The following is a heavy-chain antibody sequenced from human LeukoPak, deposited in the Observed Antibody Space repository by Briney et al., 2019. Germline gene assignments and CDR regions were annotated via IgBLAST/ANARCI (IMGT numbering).Heavy chain of an antibody. CDR1: AHSISRDYY. D-gene: IGHD2-2*01. V-gene: IGHV4-38-2*02. CDR2: IYYSGST. Sequence: SETLSLTCTVSAHSISRDYYWGWIRQPPGKGLEWIGSIYYSGSTYYNPSLKSRVTISVDTSKNQFSLKLSSVTAADTAVYYCARGHAVVPAAGAFYYYYYMDVWGKGTTVTVSS. J-gene: IGHJ6*03. CDR3: ARGHAVVPAAGAFYYYYYMDV.